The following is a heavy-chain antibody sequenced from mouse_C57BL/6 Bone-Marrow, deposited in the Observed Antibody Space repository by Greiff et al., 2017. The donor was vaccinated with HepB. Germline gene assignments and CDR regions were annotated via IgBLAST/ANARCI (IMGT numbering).Heavy chain of an antibody. V-gene: IGHV14-4*01. Sequence: EVQLQQSGAELVRPGASVKLSCTASGFNIKDDYMHWVKQRPEQGLEWIGWIDPENGDTEYASKFQGKATITADTSSNTAYLQLSSLTSEDTAVYYGTRWSSFDYWGQGTTLTVSS. CDR1: GFNIKDDY. CDR2: IDPENGDT. D-gene: IGHD1-1*01. J-gene: IGHJ2*01. CDR3: TRWSSFDY.